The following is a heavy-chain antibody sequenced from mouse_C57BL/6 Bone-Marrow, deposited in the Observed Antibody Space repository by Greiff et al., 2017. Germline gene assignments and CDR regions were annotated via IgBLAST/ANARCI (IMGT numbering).Heavy chain of an antibody. V-gene: IGHV5-15*01. CDR2: ISNLAYSI. CDR1: GFTFSDYG. J-gene: IGHJ4*01. CDR3: ARRDYGSNCNYAMDF. Sequence: EVKLMESGGGLVQPGGSLKLSCAASGFTFSDYGMAWVRQAPRKGPAWVAFISNLAYSIYYADTVTGRFTISRENAKNTLYLEMSSLRTEDTAVYYCARRDYGSNCNYAMDFWGQGTSVTVSS. D-gene: IGHD1-1*01.